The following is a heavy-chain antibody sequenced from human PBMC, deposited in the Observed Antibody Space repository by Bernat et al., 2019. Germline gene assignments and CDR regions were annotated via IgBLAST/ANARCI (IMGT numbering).Heavy chain of an antibody. CDR3: ARGVFRVMGGSYYPEYFQH. Sequence: QVQLVQSGAEVREPGASVKVSCKASGYTFTGYYIHWVRQAPGQGLEWMGWINPNSGGTNYAQKFQGWVTMTRDTSISTAYMELSRLRSDDTAVYYCARGVFRVMGGSYYPEYFQHWGQGTLVTVSS. CDR2: INPNSGGT. D-gene: IGHD1-26*01. V-gene: IGHV1-2*04. CDR1: GYTFTGYY. J-gene: IGHJ1*01.